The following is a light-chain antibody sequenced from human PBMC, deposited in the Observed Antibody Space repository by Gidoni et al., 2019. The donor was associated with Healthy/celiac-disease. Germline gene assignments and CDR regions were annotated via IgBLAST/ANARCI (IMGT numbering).Light chain of an antibody. CDR1: QSVLYSSNNKNY. J-gene: IGKJ2*01. V-gene: IGKV4-1*01. CDR2: WAS. CDR3: QQYYSTLPYT. Sequence: DIVMTQSPDSLAVSLGERATINCKSSQSVLYSSNNKNYFAWYQQKPGQTPKLLIYWASTRESGVPDRFSGSGSGTDFTLTISSLQAEDVAVYYCQQYYSTLPYTFXXXTKLEIK.